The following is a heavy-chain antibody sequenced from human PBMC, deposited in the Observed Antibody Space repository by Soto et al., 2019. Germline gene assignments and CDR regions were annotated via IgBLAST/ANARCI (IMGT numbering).Heavy chain of an antibody. J-gene: IGHJ6*02. CDR1: GFTFSDYY. V-gene: IGHV3-11*01. D-gene: IGHD2-15*01. CDR2: ISSSSTNTI. Sequence: QVQLVESGGGLVKPGGSLRLSCAASGFTFSDYYMTWIRQAPGKGLEWVSYISSSSTNTINYADSVKGRFTISRDNAKNSLYLQINSLRAEDTAVYYCARSSATPNGWWGFGLGVWGQGTSVIVSS. CDR3: ARSSATPNGWWGFGLGV.